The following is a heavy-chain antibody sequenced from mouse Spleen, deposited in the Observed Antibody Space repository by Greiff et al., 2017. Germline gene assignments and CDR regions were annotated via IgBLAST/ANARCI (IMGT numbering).Heavy chain of an antibody. V-gene: IGHV3-6*01. D-gene: IGHD4-1*01. CDR1: GYSITSGYY. CDR2: ISYDGSN. Sequence: ESGPGLVKPSQSLSLTCSVTGYSITSGYYWNWIRQFPGNKLEWMGYISYDGSNNYNPSLKNRISITRDTSKNQFFLKLNSVTTEDTATYYCARGKTGSSWFAYWGQGTLVTVSA. CDR3: ARGKTGSSWFAY. J-gene: IGHJ3*01.